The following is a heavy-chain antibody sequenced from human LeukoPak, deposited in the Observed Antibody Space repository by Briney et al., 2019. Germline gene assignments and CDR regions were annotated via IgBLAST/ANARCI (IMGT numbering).Heavy chain of an antibody. J-gene: IGHJ6*03. CDR2: IYPYDSNT. V-gene: IGHV5-51*01. Sequence: GESLKISCQGSGYNFPIYWIGWVRQMPGQGLEWMGIIYPYDSNTIYGPSFQGQVTISADKSINTAYLEWSSLKASDTAIYYCARQGAAGKYYYYYMDVWGKGTTVTVSS. D-gene: IGHD6-13*01. CDR3: ARQGAAGKYYYYYMDV. CDR1: GYNFPIYW.